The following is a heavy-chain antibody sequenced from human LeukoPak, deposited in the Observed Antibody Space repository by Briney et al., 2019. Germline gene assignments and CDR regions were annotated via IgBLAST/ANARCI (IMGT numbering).Heavy chain of an antibody. V-gene: IGHV1-69*04. CDR2: IIPIFGIA. CDR3: AREITMVRGVQNWFDP. D-gene: IGHD3-10*01. Sequence: ASVKVSCKASGGTFSSYAISWVRRAPGQGLEWMGRIIPIFGIANYAQKFQGRVTITADKSTSTAYMELSSLRSEDTAVYYCAREITMVRGVQNWFDPWGQGTLVTVSS. CDR1: GGTFSSYA. J-gene: IGHJ5*02.